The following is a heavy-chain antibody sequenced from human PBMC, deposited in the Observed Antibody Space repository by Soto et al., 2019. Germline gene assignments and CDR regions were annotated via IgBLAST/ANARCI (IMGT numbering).Heavy chain of an antibody. CDR2: IYYSGST. CDR1: GGSISSSSYY. CDR3: ARHTKDYYGSGSYYNELHY. V-gene: IGHV4-39*01. J-gene: IGHJ4*02. Sequence: SETLSLTCTVSGGSISSSSYYWGWIRQPPGKGLEWIGSIYYSGSTYYNPSLKSRVSLSIDTSKNQFSLKLNSVTAADTAVYYCARHTKDYYGSGSYYNELHYWGQGTLVTVSS. D-gene: IGHD3-10*01.